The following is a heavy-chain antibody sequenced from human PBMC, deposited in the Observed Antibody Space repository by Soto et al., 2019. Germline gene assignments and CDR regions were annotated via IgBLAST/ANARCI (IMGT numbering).Heavy chain of an antibody. D-gene: IGHD3-16*01. Sequence: PGESLKISCKGSGYSFTSYWIGWVRQMPGKGLEWMGIIYPGDSDTRYSPSFQGQVTISADNSINTAYLHLLNLKASDTAIYYCTKGATSPFDPWGQGTRVTVSS. V-gene: IGHV5-51*01. CDR1: GYSFTSYW. CDR2: IYPGDSDT. CDR3: TKGATSPFDP. J-gene: IGHJ5*02.